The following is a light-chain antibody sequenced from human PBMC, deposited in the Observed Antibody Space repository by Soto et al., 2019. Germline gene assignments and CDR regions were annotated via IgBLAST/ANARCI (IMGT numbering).Light chain of an antibody. CDR1: QGIRNF. CDR3: QQYSSAPV. V-gene: IGKV1-27*01. CDR2: AAS. Sequence: DIQMTQSPTSLSASVGDRVTITCRASQGIRNFVAWYQQKPGKAPKLLIYAASTLQSGVPSRFSGSGSGTDFTLTINRLQPEDVAPYSWQQYSSAPVFGPGNKVEI. J-gene: IGKJ3*01.